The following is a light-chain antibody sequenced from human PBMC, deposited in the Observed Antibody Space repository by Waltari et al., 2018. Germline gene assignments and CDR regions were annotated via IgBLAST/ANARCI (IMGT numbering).Light chain of an antibody. CDR2: DAS. CDR1: QSVRTF. V-gene: IGKV3-11*01. Sequence: EVVLTQSPAILSLSPGERATLSCRASQSVRTFVAWYQQKPGQAPRLLIYDASNRDTGIPARFSGSGAGTDFTLTISSLEPEDFAVYYCQQRSDWLTFGGGTRVEIK. J-gene: IGKJ4*01. CDR3: QQRSDWLT.